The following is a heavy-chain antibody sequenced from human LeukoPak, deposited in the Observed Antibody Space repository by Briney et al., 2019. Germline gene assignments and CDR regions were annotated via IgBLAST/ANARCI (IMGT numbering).Heavy chain of an antibody. J-gene: IGHJ4*02. Sequence: PSETLSLTCTVSGGSISSYYWSWIRQSPGKGLEWIGYIYDSVNTNYNPSLESRVTISVDTSKKQFSLKLTSVTAADTAVYYCARDVEGATTPYYFDYWGQGTLVTVSS. CDR2: IYDSVNT. CDR1: GGSISSYY. V-gene: IGHV4-59*01. CDR3: ARDVEGATTPYYFDY. D-gene: IGHD1-26*01.